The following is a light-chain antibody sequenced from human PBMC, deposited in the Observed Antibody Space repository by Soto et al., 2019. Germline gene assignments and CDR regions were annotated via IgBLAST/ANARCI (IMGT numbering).Light chain of an antibody. V-gene: IGLV1-44*01. CDR3: ATWDDSLNGLV. CDR2: NND. Sequence: QSVLTQPPSASGTPGQRVTISCSGSSSNIGSHFVNWYQQLPGTAPKLLVYNNDQRPSGVPDRFSGSKSGTSASLAISGLQSEDGADYHCATWDDSLNGLVFGGGTKLTVL. J-gene: IGLJ3*02. CDR1: SSNIGSHF.